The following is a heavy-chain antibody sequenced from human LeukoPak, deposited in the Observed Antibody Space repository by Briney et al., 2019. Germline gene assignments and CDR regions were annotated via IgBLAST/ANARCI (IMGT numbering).Heavy chain of an antibody. Sequence: GGSLRLSCAASGFTFSTYWMHWVRQAPGKGLVWVSGINSDGGSTSYAGSVKGRFTISRDNAKNALYLQINSLRAEDTAVYYCARGVQSSPYYYYYYYMDVWGKGTTVTVSS. D-gene: IGHD1-1*01. CDR2: INSDGGST. CDR1: GFTFSTYW. CDR3: ARGVQSSPYYYYYYYMDV. J-gene: IGHJ6*03. V-gene: IGHV3-74*01.